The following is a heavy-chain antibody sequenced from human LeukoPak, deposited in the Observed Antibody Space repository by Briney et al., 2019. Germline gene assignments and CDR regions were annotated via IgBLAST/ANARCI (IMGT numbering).Heavy chain of an antibody. CDR2: IKQDGSEK. J-gene: IGHJ4*02. CDR3: ARESSGYYLDY. Sequence: GGSLRLSCAASGFTFSSYWMSWVRQAPGKGLEWVVNIKQDGSEKYYVDSVKGRFTISRDNAKNSLYLQMNSLRAEDTAVYYCARESSGYYLDYWGQGTLVTASS. CDR1: GFTFSSYW. D-gene: IGHD6-25*01. V-gene: IGHV3-7*03.